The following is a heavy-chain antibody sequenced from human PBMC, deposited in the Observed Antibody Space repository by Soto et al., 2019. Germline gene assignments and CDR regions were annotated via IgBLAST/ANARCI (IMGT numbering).Heavy chain of an antibody. D-gene: IGHD2-2*02. CDR2: IYSGGST. CDR3: ASSKMGSHCSNTSCYTYPFDY. Sequence: EVQLVESGGGLIQPGGSLRLSCAASGFTVSSNYMSWVRQAPGTGLEWVSVIYSGGSTYYADSVKGRFTISSDNSKNTLYLQMNSVRAEDTAVYYCASSKMGSHCSNTSCYTYPFDYWGNGTLVAVAS. CDR1: GFTVSSNY. V-gene: IGHV3-53*01. J-gene: IGHJ4*01.